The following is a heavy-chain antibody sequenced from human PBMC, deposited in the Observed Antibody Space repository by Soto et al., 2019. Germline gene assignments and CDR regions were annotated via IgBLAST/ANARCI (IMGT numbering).Heavy chain of an antibody. Sequence: QVQLVQSGAEVKKPGSSVKVSCKASGGTFSSYAISWVRQAPGQGLEWMGGIIPLFGTANYAQKFQGRVTITADESTSTAYMELSSLRSEDTAVYYCARDKDTAMVNGMDVWCQGTTVTVSS. CDR1: GGTFSSYA. D-gene: IGHD5-18*01. CDR3: ARDKDTAMVNGMDV. CDR2: IIPLFGTA. V-gene: IGHV1-69*01. J-gene: IGHJ6*02.